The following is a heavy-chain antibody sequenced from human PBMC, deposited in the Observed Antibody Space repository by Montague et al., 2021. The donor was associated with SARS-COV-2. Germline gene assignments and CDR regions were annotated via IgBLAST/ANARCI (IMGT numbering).Heavy chain of an antibody. CDR1: GFTFSSYP. J-gene: IGHJ6*02. D-gene: IGHD3-9*01. CDR3: ARDHQFYDVLTAYFPSNYYHNYYGMDV. Sequence: SLRLSCAASGFTFSSYPMHWVRQAPGKGLEWVAVISYDGTYKYYADSVKGRFTISRDNSKNTLYLQLNSLRAEDTAVYFCARDHQFYDVLTAYFPSNYYHNYYGMDVWGQGTTVTGSS. V-gene: IGHV3-30-3*01. CDR2: ISYDGTYK.